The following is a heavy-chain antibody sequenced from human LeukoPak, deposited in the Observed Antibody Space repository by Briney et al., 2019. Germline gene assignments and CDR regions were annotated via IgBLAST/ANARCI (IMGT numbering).Heavy chain of an antibody. D-gene: IGHD3-16*02. J-gene: IGHJ5*02. CDR2: IYYSGST. V-gene: IGHV4-59*08. CDR1: GASISSYY. Sequence: ESSQTLSLTCTVSGASISSYYWSWIRQPPGKGLEWIGFIYYSGSTNYNPSLKSRVTISVDTSKNQFSLKLSSVTAADTAVYYCARHWGEELRLGELSLPRLWFDPWGQGTLVTVSS. CDR3: ARHWGEELRLGELSLPRLWFDP.